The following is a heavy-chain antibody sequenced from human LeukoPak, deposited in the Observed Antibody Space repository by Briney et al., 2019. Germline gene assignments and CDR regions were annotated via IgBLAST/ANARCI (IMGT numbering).Heavy chain of an antibody. Sequence: GGSLRLSCAASGFTFSGYAMRWVRQAPGKGLEGGSTFTGSGGTTYYADPVKGRFTISRDNSKNTLFLQMNSLRAEDTALYYCAKDLRGMVVIDFDYWGQGTLVTVSS. D-gene: IGHD2-15*01. CDR1: GFTFSGYA. J-gene: IGHJ4*02. CDR3: AKDLRGMVVIDFDY. CDR2: FTGSGGTT. V-gene: IGHV3-23*01.